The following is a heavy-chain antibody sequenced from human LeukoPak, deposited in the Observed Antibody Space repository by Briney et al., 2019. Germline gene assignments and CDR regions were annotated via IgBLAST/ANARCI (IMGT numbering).Heavy chain of an antibody. D-gene: IGHD3-16*01. CDR1: GGTFSSYA. V-gene: IGHV1-69*13. J-gene: IGHJ4*02. CDR2: IIPIFGTA. CDR3: ARDLRLPYFDY. Sequence: ASVKVSCKASGGTFSSYAISWVRQAPGQGLEWMGGIIPIFGTANYAQKFQGRVTITADESTSTAYMELSSLRSDDTAVYYCARDLRLPYFDYWGQGTLVTVSS.